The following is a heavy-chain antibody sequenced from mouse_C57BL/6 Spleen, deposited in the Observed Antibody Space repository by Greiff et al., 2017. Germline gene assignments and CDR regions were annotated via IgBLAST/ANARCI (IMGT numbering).Heavy chain of an antibody. CDR3: ARSSPHYAVVWYFDV. V-gene: IGHV1-72*01. CDR1: GYTFTSYW. Sequence: QVQLQQPGAELVKPGASVKLSCKASGYTFTSYWMHWVKQRPGRGLEWIGRIDPNSGGTKYNEKFKSKATLTVDNPSSTAYMQLSSLTSEDSAVYYCARSSPHYAVVWYFDVWGTGTTVTVSS. CDR2: IDPNSGGT. D-gene: IGHD1-1*01. J-gene: IGHJ1*03.